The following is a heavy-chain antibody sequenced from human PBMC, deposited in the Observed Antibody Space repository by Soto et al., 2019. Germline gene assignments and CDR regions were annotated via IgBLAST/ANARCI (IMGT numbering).Heavy chain of an antibody. D-gene: IGHD3-10*01. CDR2: ISDSGIT. CDR1: GDSIIRSF. CDR3: ARGAGDFSGHDTFDF. J-gene: IGHJ3*01. Sequence: QVQLQESGPGLVKPSETLSLTCVVSGDSIIRSFWGWIRQPPGRGLEWIAYISDSGITFSNPSLKSRLSMSVDTSKNEFSLTLTAMTAAETAIYYCARGAGDFSGHDTFDFWGQGTLVTVSS. V-gene: IGHV4-59*01.